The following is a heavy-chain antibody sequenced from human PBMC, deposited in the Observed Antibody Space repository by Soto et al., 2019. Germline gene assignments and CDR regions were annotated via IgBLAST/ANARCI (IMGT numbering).Heavy chain of an antibody. D-gene: IGHD2-2*01. J-gene: IGHJ6*02. CDR1: GYTFTSYA. Sequence: ASVKVSCKASGYTFTSYAMHWVRQAPGQRLEWMGWINAGNGNTKYSQKFQGRVTITRDTSASTAYMELSSLRSEDTAVYYCARGRIVVVPAAPASYYCGLDGCGQLTTGTVSS. V-gene: IGHV1-3*01. CDR2: INAGNGNT. CDR3: ARGRIVVVPAAPASYYCGLDG.